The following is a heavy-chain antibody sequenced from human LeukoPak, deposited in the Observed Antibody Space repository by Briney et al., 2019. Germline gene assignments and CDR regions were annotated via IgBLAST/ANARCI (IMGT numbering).Heavy chain of an antibody. V-gene: IGHV3-74*01. CDR1: GFDFSSNW. CDR2: IKGDGIST. D-gene: IGHD3-3*01. CDR3: ARVYYDFWSGYSDY. J-gene: IGHJ4*02. Sequence: GGSLRLSCAASGFDFSSNWMHWVRHAPGQGLVWVSRIKGDGISTNYADSVKGRFTISRDIAKNTLYLQMNSLRAEDTAVYYCARVYYDFWSGYSDYWGQGTLVTVSS.